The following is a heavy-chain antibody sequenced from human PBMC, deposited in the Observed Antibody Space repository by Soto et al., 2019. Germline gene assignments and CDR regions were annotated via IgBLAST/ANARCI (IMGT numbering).Heavy chain of an antibody. J-gene: IGHJ4*02. V-gene: IGHV3-74*01. CDR1: GFTFSSYW. CDR2: SNSDGSDT. D-gene: IGHD6-19*01. Sequence: GGSLRLSCAASGFTFSSYWMYWVRQAPGKGLVWVSRSNSDGSDTNYADSVKGRFTISRDNAKNTLYLQMNSLRAEDTAVYYCARDRGWSLFDYWGQGTLVTVSS. CDR3: ARDRGWSLFDY.